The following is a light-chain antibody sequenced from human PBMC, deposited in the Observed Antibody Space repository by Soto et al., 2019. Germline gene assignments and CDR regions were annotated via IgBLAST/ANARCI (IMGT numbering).Light chain of an antibody. CDR1: SGHSSYT. Sequence: QSVLTQSSSASASLGSSVKLTCTLSSGHSSYTIAWHQQQPGKAPRYLMKLERSGSYNKGSGVPDRFSGSSSGTDRYLTISNLPSEDEAHYYCETWDSNTFVVFGGGTKVTVL. CDR2: LERSGSY. J-gene: IGLJ2*01. V-gene: IGLV4-60*03. CDR3: ETWDSNTFVV.